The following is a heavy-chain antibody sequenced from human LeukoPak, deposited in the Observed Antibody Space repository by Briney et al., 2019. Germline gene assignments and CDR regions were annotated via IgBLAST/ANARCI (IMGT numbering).Heavy chain of an antibody. CDR3: ARGALERVVPAATGYGGNAFDI. CDR1: GYTFTGYY. J-gene: IGHJ3*02. V-gene: IGHV1-2*04. D-gene: IGHD2-2*01. Sequence: ASVKVSCKASGYTFTGYYMHWVRQAPGQGLEWMGWINPNSGGTNYAQKFQGWVTMTRDTSISTAYMELSRLRSDDTAVYYCARGALERVVPAATGYGGNAFDIWGQGTMVTVSS. CDR2: INPNSGGT.